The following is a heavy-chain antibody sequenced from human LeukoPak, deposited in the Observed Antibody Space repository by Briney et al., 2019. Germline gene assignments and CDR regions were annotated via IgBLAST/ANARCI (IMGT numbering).Heavy chain of an antibody. J-gene: IGHJ4*02. Sequence: ASVKVSCKASGYTFTGYYMHWVRQAPGQGLEWMGWINPNSGGTNYAQKFQGWVTMTRDTSISTAYMELSRLRSDDTAVYYCARGAGLYSSGWYVRPFDYWGQGTLVTVSS. D-gene: IGHD6-19*01. CDR1: GYTFTGYY. CDR3: ARGAGLYSSGWYVRPFDY. V-gene: IGHV1-2*04. CDR2: INPNSGGT.